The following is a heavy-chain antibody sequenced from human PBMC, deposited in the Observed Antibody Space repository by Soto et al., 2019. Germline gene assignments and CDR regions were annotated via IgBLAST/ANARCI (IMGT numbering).Heavy chain of an antibody. CDR1: GDSISTDY. D-gene: IGHD6-13*01. J-gene: IGHJ4*02. V-gene: IGHV4-59*08. CDR3: AKVSSSWYAGFFDL. CDR2: IYYGGST. Sequence: PSETLSLTCTVSGDSISTDYWSWIRQSPGKGLEWIGFIYYGGSTNYNPSLKSRVTISVDTPKNQFSLKLSSVTAADTAVYYCAKVSSSWYAGFFDLWGQGTLVTVSS.